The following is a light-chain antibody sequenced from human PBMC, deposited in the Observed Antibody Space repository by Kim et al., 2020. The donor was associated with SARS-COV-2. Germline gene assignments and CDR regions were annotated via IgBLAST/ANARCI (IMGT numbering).Light chain of an antibody. V-gene: IGLV1-40*01. Sequence: QRVTISCTGSSSNIGAGYDVHWYQHLPRTAPKLLIYGDNNRPSGVPDRFSGSKSGTSASLAITGLQAEDEADYYCQSYDSSLRAYVFGTGTKVTV. CDR2: GDN. J-gene: IGLJ1*01. CDR3: QSYDSSLRAYV. CDR1: SSNIGAGYD.